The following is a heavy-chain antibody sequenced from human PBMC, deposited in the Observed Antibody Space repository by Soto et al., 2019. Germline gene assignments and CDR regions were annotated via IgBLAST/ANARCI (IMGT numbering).Heavy chain of an antibody. V-gene: IGHV3-33*01. Sequence: QVQLVESGGGVVQPGRSLRLSCAASGFTFSSYGMHWVRQAPGKGLEWVAVIWYDGSNKYYADSVKGRFTISRDNSKNTLYLHMNSLRAEDTAVYYCARDRQQLERDDYWGQGTLVTVSS. CDR1: GFTFSSYG. CDR2: IWYDGSNK. D-gene: IGHD6-13*01. CDR3: ARDRQQLERDDY. J-gene: IGHJ4*02.